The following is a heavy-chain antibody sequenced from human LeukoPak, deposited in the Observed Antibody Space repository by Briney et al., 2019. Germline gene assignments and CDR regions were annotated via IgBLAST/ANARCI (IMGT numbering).Heavy chain of an antibody. V-gene: IGHV2-5*02. CDR2: IYWVDDK. CDR3: AYTWTAYRGRGPYYNNWFGP. Sequence: SGPTLVNPTQTLTLTCTFSGFSLSNKGVGVGWIRQPPGKALEWLALIYWVDDKRYRPSLNDRLTITGDTSKNQVVLTMTNIDPVDTATYYCAYTWTAYRGRGPYYNNWFGPWGQGTLVIVSS. CDR1: GFSLSNKGVG. D-gene: IGHD3-10*01. J-gene: IGHJ5*02.